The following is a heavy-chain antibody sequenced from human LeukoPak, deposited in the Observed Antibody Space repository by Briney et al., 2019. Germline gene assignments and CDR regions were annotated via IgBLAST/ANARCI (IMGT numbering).Heavy chain of an antibody. Sequence: GESLKISCKGSGYSFTSYWIGWVRQMPGKGLEWMGIIYPGDSDTRYSPSFQGQVTISADKSISTAYLQWSSLKASDTAMYYCARLPYYYDSSGYPNFDYWGQGTLATVSS. CDR2: IYPGDSDT. V-gene: IGHV5-51*01. J-gene: IGHJ4*02. D-gene: IGHD3-22*01. CDR1: GYSFTSYW. CDR3: ARLPYYYDSSGYPNFDY.